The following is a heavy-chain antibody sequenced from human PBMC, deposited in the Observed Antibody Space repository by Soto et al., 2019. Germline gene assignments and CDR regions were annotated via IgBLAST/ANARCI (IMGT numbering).Heavy chain of an antibody. V-gene: IGHV2-5*02. Sequence: QITLKESGPTLVKPTQTLTLTCIFSGFSFSADGVGVGWIRQPPGKALEWLALIFWDDDARYSPSLKSRLTITKDTSKNQVVLTMTNMDPVDTATYYCAHAYGGTSWPNDAFDVWCPGTVVTVSS. D-gene: IGHD2-21*01. J-gene: IGHJ3*01. CDR3: AHAYGGTSWPNDAFDV. CDR1: GFSFSADGVG. CDR2: IFWDDDA.